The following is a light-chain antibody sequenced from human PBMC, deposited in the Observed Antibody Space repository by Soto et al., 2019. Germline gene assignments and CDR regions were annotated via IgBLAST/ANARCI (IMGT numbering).Light chain of an antibody. V-gene: IGKV3-15*01. J-gene: IGKJ1*01. CDR1: QSVNNN. CDR3: QQYNDWPRT. CDR2: GAS. Sequence: EIVMTQSPATLSVSPGERATLSCRASQSVNNNLAWYQQESGQAPRLLIYGASTRATGIPARFSGSGSGTEFTLTISSLQSEDFAVYYCQQYNDWPRTFGQGTKV.